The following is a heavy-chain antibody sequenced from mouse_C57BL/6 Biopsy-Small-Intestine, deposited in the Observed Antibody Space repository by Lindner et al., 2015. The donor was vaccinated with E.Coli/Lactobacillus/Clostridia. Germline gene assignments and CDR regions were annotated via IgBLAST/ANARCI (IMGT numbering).Heavy chain of an antibody. Sequence: VQLQESGGDLVKPGGSLKLSCATSGFTLSTYGMSWVRQTPDKRLEWVATISTGGSYTYYPDSVKGRFTISRDNAKNTLYLQMISLKSEDTAMYYCARQGYYDYDDFYYYVMDSWGQGTSVTVSS. CDR1: GFTLSTYG. V-gene: IGHV5-6*01. J-gene: IGHJ4*01. CDR3: ARQGYYDYDDFYYYVMDS. D-gene: IGHD2-4*01. CDR2: ISTGGSYT.